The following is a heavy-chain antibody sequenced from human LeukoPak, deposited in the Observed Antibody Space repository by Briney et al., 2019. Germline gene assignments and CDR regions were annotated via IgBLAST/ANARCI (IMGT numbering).Heavy chain of an antibody. V-gene: IGHV3-23*01. J-gene: IGHJ4*02. CDR2: VSGSGGST. Sequence: GGSLRLSCAASGFTFSSYAMSWVRQGPGKGLGWVSAVSGSGGSTYYADSVKGGFTFSRDNSKHKLSLQMNSLRAEDTAVYYCAKDKGYDFWTFFDYRGQGTLVTDSS. CDR1: GFTFSSYA. D-gene: IGHD3-3*01. CDR3: AKDKGYDFWTFFDY.